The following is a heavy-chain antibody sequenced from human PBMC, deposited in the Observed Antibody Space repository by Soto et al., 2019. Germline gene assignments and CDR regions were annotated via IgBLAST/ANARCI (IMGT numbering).Heavy chain of an antibody. Sequence: EVQLVESGGGLVQPGGSLRLSCAASGFTVSSNYMSWVRQAPGKGLEWVSVIYSSGSIYYADSVKGRFTISRDNSKNTLYLQMNSLRAEDTAVYYCALTTYDSSGYYDDDWGQGTLVTVSS. D-gene: IGHD3-22*01. CDR3: ALTTYDSSGYYDDD. CDR2: IYSSGSI. CDR1: GFTVSSNY. V-gene: IGHV3-66*01. J-gene: IGHJ4*02.